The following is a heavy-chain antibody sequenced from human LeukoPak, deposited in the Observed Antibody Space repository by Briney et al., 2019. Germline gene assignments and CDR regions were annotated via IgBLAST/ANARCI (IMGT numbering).Heavy chain of an antibody. CDR1: GGSISSYY. Sequence: SETLSLTCTVSGGSISSYYWSWIRQPPGKGLEWIGYIYYSGSTNYNPSLKSRVTISVDTSKNQFSLKLSSVTAADTAVYYCAREMGKGYSYGYATNDAFDVWGQGTMVTVSS. V-gene: IGHV4-59*01. D-gene: IGHD5-18*01. CDR3: AREMGKGYSYGYATNDAFDV. CDR2: IYYSGST. J-gene: IGHJ3*01.